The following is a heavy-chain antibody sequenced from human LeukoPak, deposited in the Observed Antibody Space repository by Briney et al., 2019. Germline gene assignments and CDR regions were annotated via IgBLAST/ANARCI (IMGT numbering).Heavy chain of an antibody. J-gene: IGHJ6*03. CDR2: IRYDGSNK. V-gene: IGHV3-30*02. CDR1: GFTFSSYG. CDR3: ARSWRYYYYMDV. D-gene: IGHD6-13*01. Sequence: PGGSLRLSCAASGFTFSSYGMHWVRQAPGKGLEWVAFIRYDGSNKYYADSVKGRFTISRDNSKNTLYLQMNSLRADDTAVYYCARSWRYYYYMDVWGKGTTVTVSS.